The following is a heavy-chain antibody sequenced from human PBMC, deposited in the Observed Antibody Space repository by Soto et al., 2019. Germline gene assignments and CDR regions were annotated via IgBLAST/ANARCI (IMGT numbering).Heavy chain of an antibody. CDR3: VRSIAAVSTDLDY. D-gene: IGHD6-13*01. Sequence: EVQLLESGGGLVQPGGSLRLSCAASGFTFSSYDLNWVRQAPGKGLEWVSGISGSGLSTYYADSVKGRFIISRDNSKSTVYLQANSLRVEDTAVYYCVRSIAAVSTDLDYWGQGTLVTVSS. J-gene: IGHJ4*02. V-gene: IGHV3-23*01. CDR1: GFTFSSYD. CDR2: ISGSGLST.